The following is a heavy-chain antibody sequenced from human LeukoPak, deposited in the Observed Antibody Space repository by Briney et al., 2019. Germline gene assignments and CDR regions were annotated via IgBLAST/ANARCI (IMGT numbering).Heavy chain of an antibody. CDR1: GFTVSSDY. V-gene: IGHV3-53*01. J-gene: IGHJ4*02. Sequence: PGGSLRLSCAASGFTVSSDYMSWVRQAPGKGLEWVSIIYTSGNTYYADSVKGRFTISTDNSKNTLYLQMNSLRAEDTAVYYCAKSITMVRGVIITSNYFDYWGQGTLVTVSS. CDR3: AKSITMVRGVIITSNYFDY. D-gene: IGHD3-10*01. CDR2: IYTSGNT.